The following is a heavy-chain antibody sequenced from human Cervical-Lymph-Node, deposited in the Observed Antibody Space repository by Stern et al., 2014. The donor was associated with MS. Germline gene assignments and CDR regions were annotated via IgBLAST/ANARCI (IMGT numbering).Heavy chain of an antibody. V-gene: IGHV1-69*01. J-gene: IGHJ5*02. CDR3: ALSSETSDRWYSLGYDL. CDR1: GGTFTKFP. D-gene: IGHD6-13*01. Sequence: GPEQTTPASSVKGPCKPPGGTFTKFPSSLVPHAPGPGLECMGGPLPVFGTPTYAQEFRGRVTITADVSTSTVYMELSSLRSDDTAVYYCALSSETSDRWYSLGYDLWGQGTLVTVSS. CDR2: PLPVFGTP.